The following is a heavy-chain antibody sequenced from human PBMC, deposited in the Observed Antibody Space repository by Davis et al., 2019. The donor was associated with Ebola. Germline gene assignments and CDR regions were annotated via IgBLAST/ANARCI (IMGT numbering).Heavy chain of an antibody. CDR1: GGSFSGYY. CDR2: INHSGST. CDR3: ARETKWEYCSGGSCSTANWFDP. V-gene: IGHV4-34*01. D-gene: IGHD2-15*01. J-gene: IGHJ5*02. Sequence: SETLSLTCAVYGGSFSGYYWSWIRQPPGKGLEWIGEINHSGSTNYNPSLKSRVTISVDTSKNQFSLKLSSVTAADTAVYYCARETKWEYCSGGSCSTANWFDPWGQGTLVTVSS.